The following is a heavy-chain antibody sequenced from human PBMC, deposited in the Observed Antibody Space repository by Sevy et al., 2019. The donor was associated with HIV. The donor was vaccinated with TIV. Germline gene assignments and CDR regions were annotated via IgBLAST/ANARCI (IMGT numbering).Heavy chain of an antibody. D-gene: IGHD2-2*02. CDR2: IKRKADGGIT. J-gene: IGHJ1*01. Sequence: GGSLRLSCAASGLIFSNAWMSWVRQAPGKGLEWVGRIKRKADGGITDYAAPVKGRFTISRDDSENTVYLQMDSLKTEDTALYYCATNGAIPTTVFQCWGQGTLVTVSS. CDR1: GLIFSNAW. V-gene: IGHV3-15*01. CDR3: ATNGAIPTTVFQC.